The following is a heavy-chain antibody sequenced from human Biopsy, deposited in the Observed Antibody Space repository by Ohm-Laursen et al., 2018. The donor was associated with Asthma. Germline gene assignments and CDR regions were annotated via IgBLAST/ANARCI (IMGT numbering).Heavy chain of an antibody. CDR2: INAGNGNT. CDR3: ARAGALIVVATMGY. CDR1: GYTFISYA. V-gene: IGHV1-3*01. J-gene: IGHJ4*02. D-gene: IGHD1-26*01. Sequence: SVKPSCKASGYTFISYAIHWVRQAPGQRVEWMGWINAGNGNTKYSQKFQGRVTMTRDTSTSTVYMELSSLRSEDTAVYYCARAGALIVVATMGYWGQGTLVTVSS.